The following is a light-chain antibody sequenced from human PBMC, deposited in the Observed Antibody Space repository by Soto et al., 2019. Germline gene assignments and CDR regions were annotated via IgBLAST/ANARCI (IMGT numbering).Light chain of an antibody. CDR2: KAS. CDR3: QQCNSYPFT. J-gene: IGKJ3*01. CDR1: QTITSW. V-gene: IGKV1-5*03. Sequence: DIQMTQSPSTLSASVGDRVTITYRASQTITSWLAWYQQKPGKAPKLLIYKASSLESGVPSRFSGSGSGIEFTLTISSLQPDDFATYYCQQCNSYPFTFGPGTKVDIK.